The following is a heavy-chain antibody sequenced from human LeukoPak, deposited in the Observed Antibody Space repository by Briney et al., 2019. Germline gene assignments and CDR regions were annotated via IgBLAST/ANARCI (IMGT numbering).Heavy chain of an antibody. J-gene: IGHJ6*03. Sequence: GGSLRLSCAASGFTFSSYGMHWVRQAPGKGLEWVAVISYDGSNKYYADSVKGRFTISRDNAKNSLYLQMNSLRAEDTAVYYCARGGSYPPYYYYYMDVWGKGTTVTVSS. CDR3: ARGGSYPPYYYYYMDV. CDR1: GFTFSSYG. CDR2: ISYDGSNK. D-gene: IGHD1-26*01. V-gene: IGHV3-30*03.